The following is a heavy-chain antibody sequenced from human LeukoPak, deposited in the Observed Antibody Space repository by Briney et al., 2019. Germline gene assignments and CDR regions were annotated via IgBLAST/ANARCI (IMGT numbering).Heavy chain of an antibody. CDR3: TRGYVGIDY. CDR1: GFTFSSYA. J-gene: IGHJ4*02. CDR2: ISGGDGST. Sequence: GGSLRLSCAASGFTFSSYAMNWVRQAPGKGLEWVSTISGGDGSTFYADSVKGRFTISRDNAKNTLYLQMNSLRAEDTAVYYCTRGYVGIDYWGQGTLVTVSS. D-gene: IGHD5-12*01. V-gene: IGHV3-23*01.